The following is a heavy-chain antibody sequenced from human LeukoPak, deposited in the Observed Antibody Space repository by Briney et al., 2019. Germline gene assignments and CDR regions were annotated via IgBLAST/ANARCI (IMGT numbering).Heavy chain of an antibody. V-gene: IGHV3-23*01. CDR2: IFAGGGAA. D-gene: IGHD3-22*01. CDR3: AKNYYDRRGPYSWVFDY. Sequence: PGGSLRLSCPVSGFTFSDYAMTWVRQAPGKGLEWVSSIFAGGGAALYADSVRGRFTFFRDDSKSTLFLQMHSLRAEDTAIYYCAKNYYDRRGPYSWVFDYWGQGTLVTVSS. J-gene: IGHJ4*02. CDR1: GFTFSDYA.